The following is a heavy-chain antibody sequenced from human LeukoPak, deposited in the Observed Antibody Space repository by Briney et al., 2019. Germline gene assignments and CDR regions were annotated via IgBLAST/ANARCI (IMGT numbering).Heavy chain of an antibody. J-gene: IGHJ4*02. V-gene: IGHV1-18*01. Sequence: ASVKVSCKASGYTFTSYGISWVRQAPGQGLEWMGWISAYNGNTNYAQKLQGRVTMTTDTLATTAYMELRSLRSDDTAVYYCARDPVLLWFGDPAYYFDYWGQGTLVTVSS. D-gene: IGHD3-10*01. CDR1: GYTFTSYG. CDR3: ARDPVLLWFGDPAYYFDY. CDR2: ISAYNGNT.